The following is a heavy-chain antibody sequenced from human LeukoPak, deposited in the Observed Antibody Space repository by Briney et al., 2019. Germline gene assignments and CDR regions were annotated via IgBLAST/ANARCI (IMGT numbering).Heavy chain of an antibody. CDR1: GGSMNSYY. V-gene: IGHV4-59*01. CDR2: IYHIGST. Sequence: PSETLSLTCTVSGGSMNSYYWKWIRQSPGKGLEWIGYIYHIGSTNYNPSLKSRVTISLDKSKNQFSLKLTSVTAADTAIYYCARVGGMTTINNAAFDIWGQGTLDTVSS. CDR3: ARVGGMTTINNAAFDI. J-gene: IGHJ3*02. D-gene: IGHD5-24*01.